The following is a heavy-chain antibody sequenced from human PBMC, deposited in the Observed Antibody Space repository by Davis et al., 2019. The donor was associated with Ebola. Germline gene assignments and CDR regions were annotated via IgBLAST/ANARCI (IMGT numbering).Heavy chain of an antibody. D-gene: IGHD3-9*01. CDR1: GFTFSSYW. V-gene: IGHV3-74*01. Sequence: HTGGSLRLSCAASGFTFSSYWMHWVRQAPGKGLVWVSRINSDGSSTSYADSVKGRFTISRDNAKNTLYLQMNSLRAEDTAVYYCARVFYPRYFDWSGHYGMDVWGQGTTVTVSS. J-gene: IGHJ6*02. CDR3: ARVFYPRYFDWSGHYGMDV. CDR2: INSDGSST.